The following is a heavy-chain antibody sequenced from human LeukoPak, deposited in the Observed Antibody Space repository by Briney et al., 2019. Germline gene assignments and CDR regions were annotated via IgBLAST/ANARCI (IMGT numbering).Heavy chain of an antibody. Sequence: GGSLRLSCAASGFTFSSYWMHWVRQVPGKGLVWVSRINIDGSTTTYADSVKGRFTISRDNAKNTLYLQMNSLRAEDTALYYCARVGGPGWYGYWGQGTLITVSS. V-gene: IGHV3-74*03. CDR3: ARVGGPGWYGY. J-gene: IGHJ4*02. D-gene: IGHD6-19*01. CDR2: INIDGSTT. CDR1: GFTFSSYW.